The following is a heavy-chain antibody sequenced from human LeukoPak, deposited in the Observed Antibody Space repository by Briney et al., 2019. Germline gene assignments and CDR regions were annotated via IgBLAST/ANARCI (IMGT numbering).Heavy chain of an antibody. D-gene: IGHD2-2*01. V-gene: IGHV4-4*02. CDR3: ARGLSRSFAFDI. CDR2: IYHSGST. CDR1: GGSISSSNW. Sequence: SETLSLTCAVSGGSISSSNWWSWVRQPPGKGPQWIGEIYHSGSTNYNPSLKNRVTISVDKSKNQFSLKLSSVTAADTAVYYCARGLSRSFAFDIWGQGTMVTVSS. J-gene: IGHJ3*02.